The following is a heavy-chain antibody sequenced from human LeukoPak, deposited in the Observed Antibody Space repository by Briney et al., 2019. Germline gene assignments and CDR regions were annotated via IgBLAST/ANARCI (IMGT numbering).Heavy chain of an antibody. CDR2: ISGSGGST. CDR1: GFTFSSYA. J-gene: IGHJ6*02. CDR3: ARDRITYSNYYYYGMDV. Sequence: GGSLRLSCAASGFTFSSYAMSWLRQAPGKGLEWVSAISGSGGSTYYADSVKGRFTISRDNSKNTLYLQMNSLRAEDTAVYYCARDRITYSNYYYYGMDVWGQGTTVTVSS. V-gene: IGHV3-23*01. D-gene: IGHD4-11*01.